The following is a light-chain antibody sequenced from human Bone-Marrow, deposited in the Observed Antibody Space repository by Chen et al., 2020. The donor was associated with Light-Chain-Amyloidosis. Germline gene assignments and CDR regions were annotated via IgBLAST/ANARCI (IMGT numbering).Light chain of an antibody. CDR1: QDVGTD. J-gene: IGKJ4*01. CDR3: QQWGDWPLT. Sequence: EIVLTQSPAILSVSPGERATLSCRASQDVGTDLGWYQQKPGPPPRLLMYRYTRATPGPARCSGSGSGTDFTLTSSSLQSEDFAGYYCQQWGDWPLTFGGGTKVEIK. CDR2: RY. V-gene: IGKV3-15*01.